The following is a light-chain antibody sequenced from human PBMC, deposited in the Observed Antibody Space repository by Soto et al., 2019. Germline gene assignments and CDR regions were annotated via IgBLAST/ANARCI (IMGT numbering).Light chain of an antibody. J-gene: IGKJ3*01. CDR1: QDIHTW. CDR2: GAS. CDR3: HQANSFPFT. V-gene: IGKV1-12*01. Sequence: DMQMTQSPSSVSASLGDRVTITCRASQDIHTWLAWYQQKPGQAPKLLIYGASHLQSGVPSRFSGSGSGTDFTLTISSLQSEDFATYYCHQANSFPFTFGPGTKVDVK.